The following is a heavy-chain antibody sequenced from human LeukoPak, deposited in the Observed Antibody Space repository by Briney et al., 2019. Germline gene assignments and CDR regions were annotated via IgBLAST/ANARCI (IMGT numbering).Heavy chain of an antibody. J-gene: IGHJ5*02. V-gene: IGHV1-24*01. Sequence: ASVKVSCKVSGYTLTELSMHWVRQAPGKGLEWMGGIDPEDGETIYAQKFQGRVTMTEDTSTDTAYMELSSLRSEDTAVYYCASSSSIAVAGTSWFDPWGQGTLVTVSS. CDR2: IDPEDGET. CDR3: ASSSSIAVAGTSWFDP. CDR1: GYTLTELS. D-gene: IGHD6-19*01.